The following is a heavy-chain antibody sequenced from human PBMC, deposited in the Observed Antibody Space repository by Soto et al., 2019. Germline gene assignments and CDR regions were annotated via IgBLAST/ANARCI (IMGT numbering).Heavy chain of an antibody. J-gene: IGHJ6*02. CDR1: GFSLTTGKMG. D-gene: IGHD4-17*01. Sequence: SGPTLVNPTETLTLTCTVSGFSLTTGKMGVSWIRQPPGKALEWLAHIFSDNERSYSTSLQGRLTTSKDTSGSQVVLSMTNVDPVDTATYYCARMNVDSYQFYYAMDVWGQGTTVTVS. CDR2: IFSDNER. CDR3: ARMNVDSYQFYYAMDV. V-gene: IGHV2-26*01.